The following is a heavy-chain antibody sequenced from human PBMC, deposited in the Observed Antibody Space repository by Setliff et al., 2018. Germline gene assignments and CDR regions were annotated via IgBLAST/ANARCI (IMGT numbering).Heavy chain of an antibody. CDR3: ARGPAGTYAFDI. V-gene: IGHV1-18*01. D-gene: IGHD1-7*01. CDR1: GYTFSTYG. CDR2: ISAYNGNT. J-gene: IGHJ3*02. Sequence: GASVKVSCKDSGYTFSTYGISWVRQAPGQGLEWMGWISAYNGNTNYAQKFQGWVTMTRDTSISTAYMELSRLRSDDTAVYYCARGPAGTYAFDIWGQGTMVTVSS.